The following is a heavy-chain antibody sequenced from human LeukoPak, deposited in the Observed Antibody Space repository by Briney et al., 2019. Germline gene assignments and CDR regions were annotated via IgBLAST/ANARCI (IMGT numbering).Heavy chain of an antibody. V-gene: IGHV4-4*07. D-gene: IGHD5-18*01. Sequence: SETLSLTCTVSGGSISSYYWSWIRQPAGKGLEWIGRTYASGSTNYNPSLKSRVTMSVDTFKSQFSLKLTSVTAADTAVYFCARAVDTAMLDDAFDIWGQGTMVTVSS. CDR3: ARAVDTAMLDDAFDI. J-gene: IGHJ3*02. CDR1: GGSISSYY. CDR2: TYASGST.